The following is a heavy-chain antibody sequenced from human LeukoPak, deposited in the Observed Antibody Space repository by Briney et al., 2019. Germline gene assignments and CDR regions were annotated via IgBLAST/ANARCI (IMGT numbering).Heavy chain of an antibody. J-gene: IGHJ5*02. D-gene: IGHD5-12*01. CDR1: GGSISSGDYY. Sequence: PSETLSLTCTVSGGSISSGDYYWSWIRQPPGKGLEWIGYIYYSGSTYYNPSLKSRVAISVDTSKNQFSLKLSSVTAADTAVYYCARRGSGYDFGWFDPWGQGTLVTVSS. CDR2: IYYSGST. CDR3: ARRGSGYDFGWFDP. V-gene: IGHV4-30-4*01.